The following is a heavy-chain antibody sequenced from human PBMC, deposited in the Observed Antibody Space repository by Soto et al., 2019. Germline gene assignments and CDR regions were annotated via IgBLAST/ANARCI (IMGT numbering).Heavy chain of an antibody. CDR1: GFTFSSYA. CDR3: AKTTSGYFCAGGS. J-gene: IGHJ5*02. V-gene: IGHV3-23*01. Sequence: GGSLRLSCAASGFTFSSYAISWVRQAPGKGLEWVSGIGGSGDNTYYADSVRGRFTISRDNSRNTLYLQMNSLRAEDTALYYCAKTTSGYFCAGGSWGRGTMVTVSS. CDR2: IGGSGDNT. D-gene: IGHD5-12*01.